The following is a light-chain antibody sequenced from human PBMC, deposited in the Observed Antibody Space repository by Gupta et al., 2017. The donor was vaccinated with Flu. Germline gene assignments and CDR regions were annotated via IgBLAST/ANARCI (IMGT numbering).Light chain of an antibody. J-gene: IGLJ2*01. Sequence: QSVLTQPPSVSGAPGQRVTISCTGSSSNIGAGYDVHWYQQLPGTAPNLLIDLNNNRPSGVPDRFSGSKSGTSASLAITGLQAEDEADYYCQSYDSSLSGWEVFGGGTKLTVL. CDR1: SSNIGAGYD. V-gene: IGLV1-40*01. CDR2: LNN. CDR3: QSYDSSLSGWEV.